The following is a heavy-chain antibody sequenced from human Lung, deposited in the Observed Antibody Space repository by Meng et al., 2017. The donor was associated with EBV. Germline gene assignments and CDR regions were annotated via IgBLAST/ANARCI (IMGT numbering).Heavy chain of an antibody. V-gene: IGHV4-39*01. CDR1: GGSIRSSSYY. Sequence: LQGWVPGRGNLSETLSLPCTVFGGSIRSSSYYWGWIRQPPGKGPEWIGSIYYNGDSYSNPSLKSRVTISVDRSKSQFSLKVNSVTAADTAVYYCARRMTVAIDFWGQGTLVTVSS. J-gene: IGHJ4*02. CDR3: ARRMTVAIDF. CDR2: IYYNGDS. D-gene: IGHD5-12*01.